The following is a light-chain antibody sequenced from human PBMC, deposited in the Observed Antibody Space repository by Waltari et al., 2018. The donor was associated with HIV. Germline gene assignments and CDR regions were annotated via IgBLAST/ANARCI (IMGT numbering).Light chain of an antibody. J-gene: IGKJ3*01. V-gene: IGKV1-39*01. Sequence: DIQMTQSPSSLPASLGDGVTITCRASQTINIYLHGYRQTPGKAPDLVIYAASSLQSGVPSRFSGTGSGTDFTRTINGLQGEDFATYYCQQSYSGLTFGPGTKVDV. CDR2: AAS. CDR1: QTINIY. CDR3: QQSYSGLT.